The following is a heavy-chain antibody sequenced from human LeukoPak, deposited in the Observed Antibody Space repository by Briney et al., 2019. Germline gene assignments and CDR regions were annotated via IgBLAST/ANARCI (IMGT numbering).Heavy chain of an antibody. Sequence: SETLSLTCTVSGGSISSYYWSWIRQPPGKGLEWIGYIYHSGSTNYNPSLKSRVTISVDTSKNQFSLKLSSVTAADTAVYYCARKAPSTVTPDNWFDPWGQGTLVTVSS. CDR3: ARKAPSTVTPDNWFDP. D-gene: IGHD4-11*01. J-gene: IGHJ5*02. V-gene: IGHV4-59*01. CDR1: GGSISSYY. CDR2: IYHSGST.